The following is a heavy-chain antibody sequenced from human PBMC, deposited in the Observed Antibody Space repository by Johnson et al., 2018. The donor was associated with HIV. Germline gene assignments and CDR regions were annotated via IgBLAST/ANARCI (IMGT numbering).Heavy chain of an antibody. CDR3: ARAGIVFDI. CDR2: ISWDGNST. J-gene: IGHJ3*02. CDR1: GFTFDDYA. D-gene: IGHD2-15*01. V-gene: IGHV3-43D*03. Sequence: VQLVESGGVVVQPGGSLRLSCAVSGFTFDDYAMHWVRQAPGKGLEWVSLISWDGNSTYYADSVKGRFTISRDNSKNTLYLQMNSLRAEDTAVYYCARAGIVFDIWGQGTMVTVSS.